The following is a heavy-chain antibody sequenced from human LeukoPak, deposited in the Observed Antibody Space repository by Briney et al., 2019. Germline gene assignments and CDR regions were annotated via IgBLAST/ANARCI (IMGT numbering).Heavy chain of an antibody. Sequence: GASVKVSCKASGYTFTSYYMHWVRQAPGQGPGWMGIINPSGGSTSYAQKFQGRVTMTRDMSTSTVYMELSSLRSEDTAVYYCARTQAICSGGSCYSDSFFDYWGQGTLVTVSS. V-gene: IGHV1-46*01. J-gene: IGHJ4*02. CDR3: ARTQAICSGGSCYSDSFFDY. CDR1: GYTFTSYY. D-gene: IGHD2-15*01. CDR2: INPSGGST.